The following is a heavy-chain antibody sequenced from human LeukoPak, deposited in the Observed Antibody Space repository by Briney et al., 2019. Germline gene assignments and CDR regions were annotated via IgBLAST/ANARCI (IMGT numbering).Heavy chain of an antibody. Sequence: GGSLRLSCAASGFTFSSYGMHWVRQAPGKGLEWVAFIRYDGSNKYYADSVKGRFTISRDNSKNTLYLQMNSPRAEDTAVYYCAEDLRAEAGTWGQGTLVTVSS. CDR1: GFTFSSYG. CDR3: AEDLRAEAGT. V-gene: IGHV3-30*02. D-gene: IGHD6-13*01. J-gene: IGHJ5*02. CDR2: IRYDGSNK.